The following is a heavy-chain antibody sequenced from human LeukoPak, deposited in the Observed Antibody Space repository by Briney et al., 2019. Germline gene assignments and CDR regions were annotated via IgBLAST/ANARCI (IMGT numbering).Heavy chain of an antibody. V-gene: IGHV3-23*01. CDR2: ISGSGGST. CDR3: ANLKLSVMQLR. Sequence: GSLRLSCAASGFTVSSNYVSWVRQAPGKGLEWVSAISGSGGSTYYADSVKGRFTISRDNSKNTLYLQMNSLRAEDTAVYYCANLKLSVMQLRWGQGTLVTVSS. J-gene: IGHJ4*02. D-gene: IGHD6-13*01. CDR1: GFTVSSNY.